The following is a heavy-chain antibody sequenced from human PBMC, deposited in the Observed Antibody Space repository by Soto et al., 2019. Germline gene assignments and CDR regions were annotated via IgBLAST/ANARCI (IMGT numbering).Heavy chain of an antibody. D-gene: IGHD3-10*01. CDR2: ISAYNGNT. J-gene: IGHJ4*02. V-gene: IGHV1-18*01. Sequence: ASVKVSCKASGYTFTSYGISWVRQAPGQGLEWMGWISAYNGNTNYAQKLQGRVTMTTDTSTSTAYMELRSLRSDDTAVYYCARDSITMVRGVPRRIFDYWGQGTLVTVSS. CDR3: ARDSITMVRGVPRRIFDY. CDR1: GYTFTSYG.